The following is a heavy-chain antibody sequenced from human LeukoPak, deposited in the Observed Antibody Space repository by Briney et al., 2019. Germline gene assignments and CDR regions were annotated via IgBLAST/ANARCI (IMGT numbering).Heavy chain of an antibody. Sequence: ASVSVSCKASGYTFTSYGIRWVRQAPGQGVEWMGWIRAYNGNTNYAQKLQGRVTMTTDPSTSTAYMELRSLRSDDTAVYYCARVRYGDYSFDYWGQGTLVTVSS. CDR2: IRAYNGNT. D-gene: IGHD4-17*01. CDR3: ARVRYGDYSFDY. J-gene: IGHJ4*02. V-gene: IGHV1-18*01. CDR1: GYTFTSYG.